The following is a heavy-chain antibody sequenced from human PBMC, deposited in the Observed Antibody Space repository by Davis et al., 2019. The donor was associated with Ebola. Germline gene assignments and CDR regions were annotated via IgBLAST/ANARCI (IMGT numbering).Heavy chain of an antibody. CDR2: ISYDGSNK. D-gene: IGHD2-15*01. Sequence: LSLTCAASGFTFSSYAMHWVRQAPGKGLQWVAVISYDGSNKYYADSVKGRFTISRDNSKNTLYLQMNSLRAEDTAVYYCAREGVVVVAATLVEPEFDYWGQGTLVTVSS. V-gene: IGHV3-30-3*01. CDR1: GFTFSSYA. J-gene: IGHJ4*02. CDR3: AREGVVVVAATLVEPEFDY.